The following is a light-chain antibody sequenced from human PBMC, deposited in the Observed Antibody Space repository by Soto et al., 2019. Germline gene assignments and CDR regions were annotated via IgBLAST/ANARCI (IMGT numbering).Light chain of an antibody. J-gene: IGLJ2*01. CDR2: YDD. CDR3: AAWDDSLNVVV. V-gene: IGLV1-36*01. Sequence: QSVLTQPPSVSEAPRQRVTISCSGSSSNIGNNVVNWYQQFPGKAPKLLIYYDDLVPPGVSDRFSGSKSGTSASLAISGLQSEDEANYYCAAWDDSLNVVVFGGGTKLTVL. CDR1: SSNIGNNV.